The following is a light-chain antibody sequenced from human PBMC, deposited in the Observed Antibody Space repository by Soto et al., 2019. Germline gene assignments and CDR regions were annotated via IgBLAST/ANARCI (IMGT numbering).Light chain of an antibody. V-gene: IGKV3D-15*01. Sequence: EIGMTQSPATLSVSKGERATLSCRASQSVSNNLAWYQQKPGQAPKLLIYLASTMATGIPARFSGSGSGTDFTLTISSLEPEDFAVYFCQQRISVPSTFGQGTQVDIK. CDR2: LAS. J-gene: IGKJ1*01. CDR1: QSVSNN. CDR3: QQRISVPST.